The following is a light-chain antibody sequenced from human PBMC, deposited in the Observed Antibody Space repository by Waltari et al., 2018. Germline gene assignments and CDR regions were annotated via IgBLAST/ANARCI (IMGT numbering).Light chain of an antibody. V-gene: IGLV2-8*01. Sequence: QSALTQPPPASGSPGQSATTSCTGTSTDIGAYNYVSWYQMHPGKAPKLLIYEVSNGPSGVPDRFSGSKSGNTASLTVSGLQAEDEAEYFCASYAGNNNYVFGSGTKVTVL. CDR3: ASYAGNNNYV. CDR1: STDIGAYNY. CDR2: EVS. J-gene: IGLJ1*01.